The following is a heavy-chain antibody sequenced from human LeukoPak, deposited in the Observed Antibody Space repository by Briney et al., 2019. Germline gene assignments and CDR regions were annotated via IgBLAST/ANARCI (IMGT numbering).Heavy chain of an antibody. J-gene: IGHJ4*02. Sequence: KSSETLSLTCTVSGGSISTYYWSWVRQPPGKGLEWIGYVYYSGSTEYNPSLKSRVIISIDTSKIQFSLKLNSMTAADTAVYCCARGRDFWSGYSFDYWGQGTLVTVSS. D-gene: IGHD3-3*01. CDR3: ARGRDFWSGYSFDY. CDR2: VYYSGST. V-gene: IGHV4-59*01. CDR1: GGSISTYY.